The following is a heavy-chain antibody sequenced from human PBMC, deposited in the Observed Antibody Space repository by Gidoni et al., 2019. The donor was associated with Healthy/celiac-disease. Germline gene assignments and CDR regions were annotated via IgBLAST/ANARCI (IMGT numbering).Heavy chain of an antibody. V-gene: IGHV1-2*02. J-gene: IGHJ2*01. Sequence: QVQLVQSGAEVKKPGASVKVSCKASGYTFTGYYMHWVRQAPGQGLEWMGWINPNSGGTNYAQKFQGRVTMTRDTSISTAYMELSRLRSDDTAVYYCARRAAMVIVYDWYFDLWGRGTLVTVSS. CDR1: GYTFTGYY. CDR3: ARRAAMVIVYDWYFDL. CDR2: INPNSGGT. D-gene: IGHD5-18*01.